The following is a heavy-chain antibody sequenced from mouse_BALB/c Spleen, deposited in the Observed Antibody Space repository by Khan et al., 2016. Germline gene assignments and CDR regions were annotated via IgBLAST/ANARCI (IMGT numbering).Heavy chain of an antibody. CDR2: IDPANGNT. D-gene: IGHD1-1*01. Sequence: VQLQQSGAELVKPGASVKLSCTASGFNIKDTYMHWVKQRPEQGLEWIGRIDPANGNTKYDPKFQGKATITADTSSHTAYLQLSSLTSDDTDVNYCARRGREDYAMDYWGQVTSVTVSS. CDR3: ARRGREDYAMDY. CDR1: GFNIKDTY. V-gene: IGHV14-3*02. J-gene: IGHJ4*01.